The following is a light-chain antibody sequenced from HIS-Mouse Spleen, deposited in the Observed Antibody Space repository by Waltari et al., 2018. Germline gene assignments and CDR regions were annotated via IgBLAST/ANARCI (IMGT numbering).Light chain of an antibody. CDR3: CSYAGSSTFEV. V-gene: IGLV2-23*03. CDR1: SSDVGCYNL. CDR2: EGS. Sequence: QSALTQPASVSGSPGQSITISCTATSSDVGCYNLVSWYQQHPGKAPKLMIYEGSKRPSGVSNRFSGSKSGNTASLTISGLQAEDEADYYCCSYAGSSTFEVFGGGTKLTVL. J-gene: IGLJ2*01.